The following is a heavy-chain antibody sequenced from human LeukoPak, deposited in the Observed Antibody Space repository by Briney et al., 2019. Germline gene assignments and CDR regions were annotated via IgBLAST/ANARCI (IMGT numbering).Heavy chain of an antibody. D-gene: IGHD4-23*01. J-gene: IGHJ4*02. Sequence: PGGSLRLSCAASGFPFSSYFWMHWVRQAPGKGLVWVSRIKSDGSSSTYADSLKGRFTISRDSAKNSLYLQMNTLRAEDTAVYYCVRDLDLGGYSSFEYWGQGTLVTVSS. CDR2: IKSDGSSS. CDR3: VRDLDLGGYSSFEY. V-gene: IGHV3-74*01. CDR1: GFPFSSYFW.